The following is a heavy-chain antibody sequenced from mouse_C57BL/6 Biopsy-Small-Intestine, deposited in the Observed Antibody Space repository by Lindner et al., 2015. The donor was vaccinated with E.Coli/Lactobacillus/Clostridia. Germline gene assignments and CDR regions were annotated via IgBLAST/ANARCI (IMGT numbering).Heavy chain of an antibody. D-gene: IGHD6-2*01. Sequence: SVKVSCKASGYTFTSSYINWVRQAPGRGLEWMGIINPNGGSTTYAQKFQGRVTMTRDTSTSTVYMEVNSLRSEDTAVYYCARRVSEWGQGTLVTVSS. CDR3: ARRVSE. V-gene: IGHV1-55*01. CDR1: GYTFTSSY. J-gene: IGHJ3*02. CDR2: INPNGGST.